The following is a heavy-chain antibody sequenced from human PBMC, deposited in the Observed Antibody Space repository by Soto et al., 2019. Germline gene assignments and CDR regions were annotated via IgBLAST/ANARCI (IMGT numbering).Heavy chain of an antibody. CDR3: ARERGGDDFWSGYYSRGMDV. Sequence: ASVKVSCKASGYTFTGYYMHWVRQAPGQGLEWMGWINPNSGGTNYAQKFQGWVTMTRDTSISTAYMELGRLRSDDTAVYYCARERGGDDFWSGYYSRGMDVWGQGTTVTVSS. CDR1: GYTFTGYY. J-gene: IGHJ6*02. CDR2: INPNSGGT. D-gene: IGHD3-3*01. V-gene: IGHV1-2*04.